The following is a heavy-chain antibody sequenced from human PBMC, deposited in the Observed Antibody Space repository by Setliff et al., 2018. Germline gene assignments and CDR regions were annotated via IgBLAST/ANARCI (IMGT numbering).Heavy chain of an antibody. J-gene: IGHJ4*02. CDR3: ARVSWEWLLPDY. D-gene: IGHD3-3*01. Sequence: ASVKVSCKASGYTFTSDGISWVRQAPGQGLEWRGWISAYNGNTNYAQKLQGRVTMTTDTSTCTAYIELRSLRSDDTAVYYGARVSWEWLLPDYWGQGTLVTVSS. CDR1: GYTFTSDG. V-gene: IGHV1-18*01. CDR2: ISAYNGNT.